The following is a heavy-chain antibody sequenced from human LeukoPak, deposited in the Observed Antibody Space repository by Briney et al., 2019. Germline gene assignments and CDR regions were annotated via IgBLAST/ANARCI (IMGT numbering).Heavy chain of an antibody. CDR3: ARVGNLYYYYYMDV. V-gene: IGHV3-48*03. Sequence: GGSLRLSCAASGFTFSSYEMNWVRQAPGKGLEWVSYISSSGSTIYYADSVKGRFTISRDNAKNSLYLQMNSLRAEDTAVYYCARVGNLYYYYYMDVWGKGTTVTVSS. CDR2: ISSSGSTI. D-gene: IGHD1-14*01. J-gene: IGHJ6*03. CDR1: GFTFSSYE.